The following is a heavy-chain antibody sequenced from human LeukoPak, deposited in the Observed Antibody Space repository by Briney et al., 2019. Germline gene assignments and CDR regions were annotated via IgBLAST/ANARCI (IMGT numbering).Heavy chain of an antibody. J-gene: IGHJ4*02. Sequence: NPSETLSLPCSVSGASLSSYYGDWLRQSPGKRLEWIGYISDTGKTDANPSLKSRVSISLDTCKKQFSLRLRSVTSADSAVYYCATGYYQPFATWGPGSLVAVSS. CDR3: ATGYYQPFAT. CDR2: ISDTGKT. D-gene: IGHD2-2*01. V-gene: IGHV4-59*01. CDR1: GASLSSYY.